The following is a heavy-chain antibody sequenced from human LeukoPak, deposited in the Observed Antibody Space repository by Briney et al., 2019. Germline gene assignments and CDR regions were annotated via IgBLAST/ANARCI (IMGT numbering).Heavy chain of an antibody. J-gene: IGHJ6*03. CDR3: ARDLGDYGDYYYYYMDV. CDR2: IYYSGST. D-gene: IGHD4-17*01. CDR1: GGSISSYY. Sequence: SETLSLTSVDSGGSISSYYWSWIRQPPGEGLEWMGYIYYSGSTNYNPSLKSRVTISVDTSKNQFSLKLSSVTAADTAVYYCARDLGDYGDYYYYYMDVWGKGTTVTVSS. V-gene: IGHV4-59*01.